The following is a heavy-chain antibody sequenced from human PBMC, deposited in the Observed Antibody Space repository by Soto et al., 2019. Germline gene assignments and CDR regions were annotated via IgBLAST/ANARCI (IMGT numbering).Heavy chain of an antibody. CDR2: INVYDGDT. J-gene: IGHJ4*02. D-gene: IGHD3-10*01. Sequence: ASVKVSCKASGYTFTTYGISWVRQAPGQGLEWMAWINVYDGDTNSAQKFQGRVTMTEDTSTDTAYMELSSLRSEDTAVYYCASAKTYGPSFDYWGQGTLVTVSS. CDR1: GYTFTTYG. CDR3: ASAKTYGPSFDY. V-gene: IGHV1-18*01.